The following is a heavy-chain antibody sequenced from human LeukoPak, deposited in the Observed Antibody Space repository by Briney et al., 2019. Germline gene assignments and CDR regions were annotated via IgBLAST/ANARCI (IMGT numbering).Heavy chain of an antibody. J-gene: IGHJ5*02. CDR1: GGSISSGGYY. CDR2: IYYSGST. CDR3: ARARIAENHGGFDP. D-gene: IGHD6-13*01. V-gene: IGHV4-31*03. Sequence: SQTLSLTCTVSGGSISSGGYYWSWIRQHPGKGLERIGYIYYSGSTYYNPSLKSRVTISVDTSKNQFSLKLSSVTAADTAVYYCARARIAENHGGFDPWGRGALVTVSS.